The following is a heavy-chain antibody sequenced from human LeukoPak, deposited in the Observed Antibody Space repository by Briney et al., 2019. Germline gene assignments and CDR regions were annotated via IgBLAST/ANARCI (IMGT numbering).Heavy chain of an antibody. D-gene: IGHD4/OR15-4a*01. CDR3: AKLLRNNYGGDY. CDR2: ISGSG. CDR1: GFTVSSNY. V-gene: IGHV3-53*01. J-gene: IGHJ4*01. Sequence: GGSLRLSCAASGFTVSSNYMSWVRQAPGKGLEWVSGISGSGYNADSVKGRFIISRDNSKNTLYLQMNNLRAEDTAVYYCAKLLRNNYGGDYWGHGTLVTVSS.